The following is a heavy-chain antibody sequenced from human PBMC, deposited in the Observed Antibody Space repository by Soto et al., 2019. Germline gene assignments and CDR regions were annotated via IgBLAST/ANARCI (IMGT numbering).Heavy chain of an antibody. V-gene: IGHV3-33*01. CDR1: GFTFSSYG. CDR2: IWYDGSNK. J-gene: IGHJ4*02. Sequence: GGSLRLSCAASGFTFSSYGMHWVRQAPGKGLEWVAVIWYDGSNKYYADSVKGRFTISRDNSKNTLYLQMNSLRAEDTAVYYCARDPGYCSSTSCYVGYYFDYWGQGTLVTVSS. D-gene: IGHD2-2*03. CDR3: ARDPGYCSSTSCYVGYYFDY.